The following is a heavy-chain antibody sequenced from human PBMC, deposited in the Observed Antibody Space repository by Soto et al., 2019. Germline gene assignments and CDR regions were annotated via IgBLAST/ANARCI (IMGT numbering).Heavy chain of an antibody. J-gene: IGHJ5*02. CDR1: GYTFTRYT. V-gene: IGHV1-3*01. Sequence: QVQLVQSGAEVKKPGASVKISCKASGYTFTRYTMNWVRQAPGQRLEWMGWINPDNGNTKSSQKFQDRVIITRDTSASTAYMHLSRLRSEDTAVYYCARGIATGQLEPWGQGTLVTVSS. CDR2: INPDNGNT. D-gene: IGHD2-15*01. CDR3: ARGIATGQLEP.